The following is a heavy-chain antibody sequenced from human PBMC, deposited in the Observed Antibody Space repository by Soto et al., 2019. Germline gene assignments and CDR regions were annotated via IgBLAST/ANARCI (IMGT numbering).Heavy chain of an antibody. V-gene: IGHV3-30*18. Sequence: GGSLRLSXAASGFTFSSYGMHWVRQAPGKGLEWVAVISYDGSNKYYADSVKGRFTISRDNSKNTLYLQMNSLRAEDTAVYYCANSDSSGYYQYWGQGTLVTVSS. CDR3: ANSDSSGYYQY. CDR2: ISYDGSNK. CDR1: GFTFSSYG. J-gene: IGHJ4*02. D-gene: IGHD3-22*01.